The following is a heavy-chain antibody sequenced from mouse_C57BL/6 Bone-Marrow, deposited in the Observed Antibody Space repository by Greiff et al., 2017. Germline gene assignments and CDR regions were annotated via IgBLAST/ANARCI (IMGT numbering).Heavy chain of an antibody. V-gene: IGHV1-75*01. J-gene: IGHJ2*01. D-gene: IGHD4-1*01. Sequence: QVQLQQSGPELVKPGASVKISCKASGYTFTDYYINWVKQRPGQGLEWIGWIFPGSGSTYYNEKFKGKATLTVDKSSSTAYMLLSSLTSEDSAVYFWAILTGTRTPNFDYWGQGTTLTVSS. CDR1: GYTFTDYY. CDR2: IFPGSGST. CDR3: AILTGTRTPNFDY.